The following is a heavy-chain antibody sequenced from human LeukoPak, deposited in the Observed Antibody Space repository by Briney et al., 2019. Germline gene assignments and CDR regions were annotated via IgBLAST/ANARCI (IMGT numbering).Heavy chain of an antibody. CDR3: ARGDTAVAHYWYFDL. Sequence: GGSLRLSCEASGFTFSSYSMNWVRQAPGQGLEWVSSISSSSSYIYYADSVKGRVTISRDNAKNSLYLELNSLRAEDTAVYYCARGDTAVAHYWYFDLWGRGTLVTVSS. J-gene: IGHJ2*01. V-gene: IGHV3-21*01. CDR1: GFTFSSYS. CDR2: ISSSSSYI. D-gene: IGHD5-18*01.